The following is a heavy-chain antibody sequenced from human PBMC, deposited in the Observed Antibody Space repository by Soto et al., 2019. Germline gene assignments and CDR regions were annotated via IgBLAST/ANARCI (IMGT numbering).Heavy chain of an antibody. D-gene: IGHD4-4*01. CDR3: ARGSFDYSNRIPPLPIDS. Sequence: QVQLLQSGPGLVKPSETLSLNCTVSGDSVSSSKYYWTWIRQSPGKGLEWIGYIEYSGTTKSNPSLIMRVTTSQAASRHHSSLKLTSVPAADAAVYYCARGSFDYSNRIPPLPIDSWRQGTLVTVSS. V-gene: IGHV4-61*03. J-gene: IGHJ5*01. CDR2: IEYSGTT. CDR1: GDSVSSSKYY.